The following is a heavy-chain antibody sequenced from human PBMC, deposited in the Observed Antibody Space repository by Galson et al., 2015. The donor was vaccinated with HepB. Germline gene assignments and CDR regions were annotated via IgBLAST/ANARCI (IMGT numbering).Heavy chain of an antibody. CDR1: GFSLSTSGMC. Sequence: PALVKPTQTLTLTCTFSGFSLSTSGMCVSWIRQPPGKALEWLARIDWDDDKYYSTSLKTRLTISEDTSKNQVVLTMTNMDPVDTATYYCARLTLRLRYGMDVWGQGTTVTVSS. D-gene: IGHD3-3*01. V-gene: IGHV2-70*11. CDR3: ARLTLRLRYGMDV. CDR2: IDWDDDK. J-gene: IGHJ6*02.